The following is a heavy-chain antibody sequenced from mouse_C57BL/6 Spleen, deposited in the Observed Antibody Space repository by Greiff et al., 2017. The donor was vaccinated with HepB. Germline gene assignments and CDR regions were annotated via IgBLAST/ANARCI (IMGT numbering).Heavy chain of an antibody. CDR3: VRAAQASFDY. D-gene: IGHD3-2*02. V-gene: IGHV1-69*01. Sequence: QVQLQQSGAELVMPGASVKLSCKASGYTFTSYWMHWVKQRPGQGLEWIGEIDPSDSYTNYNQKFKGKSTLTVDKSSSTAYMQLSSLTSEDSAVYYCVRAAQASFDYWGQGTTLTVSS. J-gene: IGHJ2*01. CDR2: IDPSDSYT. CDR1: GYTFTSYW.